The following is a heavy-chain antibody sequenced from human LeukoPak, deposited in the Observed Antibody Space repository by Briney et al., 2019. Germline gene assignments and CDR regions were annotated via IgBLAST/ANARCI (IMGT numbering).Heavy chain of an antibody. CDR1: GGSFSGYY. D-gene: IGHD6-19*01. CDR3: ARDSGGWEAGYYFDY. V-gene: IGHV4-34*01. CDR2: INHSGST. J-gene: IGHJ4*02. Sequence: SETLSLTCAVYGGSFSGYYWSWIRQPPGKGLEWIGEINHSGSTNYNPSLKSRVTISVDTSKNQFSLKLSSVTAADTAVYYCARDSGGWEAGYYFDYWGQGTLVTVSS.